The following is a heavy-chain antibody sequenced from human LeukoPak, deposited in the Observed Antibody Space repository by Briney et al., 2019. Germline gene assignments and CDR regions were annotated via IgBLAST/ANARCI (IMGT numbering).Heavy chain of an antibody. V-gene: IGHV4-39*01. CDR2: IYYSGST. Sequence: KPSETLSLTCTVSGGSISSSSYYWGWIRQPPGKGLEWIGSIYYSGSTYYNPSLKSRVTISVDTSKNQFSLKLGSVTAADTAVYYCARQPSSWYWIFGYFDYWGQGTLVTVSS. CDR3: ARQPSSWYWIFGYFDY. CDR1: GGSISSSSYY. D-gene: IGHD6-13*01. J-gene: IGHJ4*02.